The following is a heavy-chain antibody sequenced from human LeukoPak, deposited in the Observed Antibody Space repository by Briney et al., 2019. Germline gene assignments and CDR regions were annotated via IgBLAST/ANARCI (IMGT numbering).Heavy chain of an antibody. J-gene: IGHJ6*03. V-gene: IGHV1-24*01. Sequence: GASVKVSCKVSGYTLTELSMHWVRQAPGKGLEWMGGFDPEDGETIYAQKFQGRVTMTEDTSTDTAYMELSSLRSEDTAVYYCAGQDRRFLEWSTYYYYMDVWGKGTTVTVSS. CDR1: GYTLTELS. D-gene: IGHD3-3*01. CDR2: FDPEDGET. CDR3: AGQDRRFLEWSTYYYYMDV.